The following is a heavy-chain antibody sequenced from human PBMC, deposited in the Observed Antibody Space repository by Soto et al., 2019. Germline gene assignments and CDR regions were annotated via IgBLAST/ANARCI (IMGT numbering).Heavy chain of an antibody. D-gene: IGHD3-10*01. CDR2: IYYSGST. CDR3: ARARLSRSWWFDP. V-gene: IGHV4-59*01. J-gene: IGHJ5*02. Sequence: SETLSLTWTVSCGSLSSYYWSWIRQPPGKGLEWIGYIYYSGSTNYNPSLKSRVTISVDTSKNQFSLKLSSVTAADTAVYYCARARLSRSWWFDPWGQGVMVTVS. CDR1: CGSLSSYY.